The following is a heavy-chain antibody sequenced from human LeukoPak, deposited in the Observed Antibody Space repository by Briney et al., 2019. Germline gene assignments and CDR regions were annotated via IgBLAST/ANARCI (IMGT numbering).Heavy chain of an antibody. CDR2: ISGSGGST. V-gene: IGHV3-23*01. CDR3: AKDACTNGVCRMRFDP. Sequence: GGSLRLSCAASGFTFSSYAMRWLRQAPGKGLEWVSAISGSGGSTYYADSVKGRFTISRDNSKNTLYLQMNSLRAEDTAVYYCAKDACTNGVCRMRFDPWGQGTLVTVSS. D-gene: IGHD2-8*01. CDR1: GFTFSSYA. J-gene: IGHJ5*02.